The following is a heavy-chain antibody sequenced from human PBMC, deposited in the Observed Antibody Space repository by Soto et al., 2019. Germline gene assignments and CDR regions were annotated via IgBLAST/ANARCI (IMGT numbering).Heavy chain of an antibody. Sequence: QVQLVQSGAEVKKPGASVKVSCKASGYTFTSYAMHWVRQAPGQRLEWMGWINAGNGNTKYSQKFQGIVTITRDTSASTAYMELSSLRSEDTAVYYCARTRVVVVAATPGYYYYMDVWGIGTTVTVSS. D-gene: IGHD2-15*01. CDR1: GYTFTSYA. V-gene: IGHV1-3*01. J-gene: IGHJ6*03. CDR2: INAGNGNT. CDR3: ARTRVVVVAATPGYYYYMDV.